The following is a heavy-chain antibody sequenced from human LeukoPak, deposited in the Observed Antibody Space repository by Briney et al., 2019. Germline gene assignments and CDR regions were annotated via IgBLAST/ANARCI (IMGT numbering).Heavy chain of an antibody. V-gene: IGHV1-18*01. CDR2: ISTYNGDI. CDR3: LRDAQRPRLTPDY. J-gene: IGHJ4*02. D-gene: IGHD6-25*01. CDR1: GYTFNTYG. Sequence: ASVKVSCKASGYTFNTYGISWVRQAPGQGLEWMGWISTYNGDIKYVQNLQGRVTMTTDTSTSTAYMELMSLRSDDTAVYYRLRDAQRPRLTPDYWGQGTLVTVSS.